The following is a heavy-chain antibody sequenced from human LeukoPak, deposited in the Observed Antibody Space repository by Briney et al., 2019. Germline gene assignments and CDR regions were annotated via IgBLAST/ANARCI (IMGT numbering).Heavy chain of an antibody. CDR2: IIPIFGTA. J-gene: IGHJ6*03. Sequence: SVKVSCKASGGTFSSYAISWVRQAPGQGLEWMGGIIPIFGTANYAQKFQGRVTITADESTSTAYMELSSLRSEDTAVYYCARVVAEGPYYYYMDVWGKGTTVTVSS. CDR1: GGTFSSYA. CDR3: ARVVAEGPYYYYMDV. V-gene: IGHV1-69*13.